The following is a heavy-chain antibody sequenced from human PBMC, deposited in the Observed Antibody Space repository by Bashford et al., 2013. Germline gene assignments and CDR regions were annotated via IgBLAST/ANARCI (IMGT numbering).Heavy chain of an antibody. D-gene: IGHD4-17*01. CDR3: AKDGYGDFGYYFDY. J-gene: IGHJ4*02. Sequence: GGSLRLSCAASGFTFSDYYMSWIRQAPGKGLEWVSYISSGDSTIYYADSVKGRFTISRDNSKNTLYLQMTSLRAEDTAVYYCAKDGYGDFGYYFDYWGQGTLVTVSS. CDR2: ISSGDSTI. CDR1: GFTFSDYY. V-gene: IGHV3-11*01.